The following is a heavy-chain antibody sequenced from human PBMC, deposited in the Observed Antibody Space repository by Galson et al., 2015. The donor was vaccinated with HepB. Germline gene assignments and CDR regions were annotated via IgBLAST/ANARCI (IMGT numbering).Heavy chain of an antibody. CDR1: GFTFSSYA. CDR2: ISYDGSNK. V-gene: IGHV3-30-3*01. CDR3: ARENYGDLYFDH. Sequence: SLRLSCAASGFTFSSYAMHWVRQAPGKGLEWVAVISYDGSNKNYADSVKGRFTISRDNSKNTLFLQMNSLRAEDTAVYYCARENYGDLYFDHWGQGILVTVSS. D-gene: IGHD4-17*01. J-gene: IGHJ4*02.